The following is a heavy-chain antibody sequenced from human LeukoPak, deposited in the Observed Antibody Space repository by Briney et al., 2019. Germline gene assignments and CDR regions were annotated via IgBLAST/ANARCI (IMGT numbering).Heavy chain of an antibody. CDR1: GYTFTGYY. Sequence: ASVKVSCKASGYTFTGYYMHWVRQAPGQGLEWMGWINPNSGGTNYAQKFQGRVTMTRDTSISTAYMELSRLRSDDTAVYYCSRVTWFGELSSYYFDYWGQATLATVSS. V-gene: IGHV1-2*02. J-gene: IGHJ4*02. CDR3: SRVTWFGELSSYYFDY. D-gene: IGHD3-10*01. CDR2: INPNSGGT.